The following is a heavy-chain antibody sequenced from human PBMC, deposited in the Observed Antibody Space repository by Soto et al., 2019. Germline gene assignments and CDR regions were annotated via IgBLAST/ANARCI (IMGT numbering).Heavy chain of an antibody. CDR3: ARDYYDSSGYYYF. J-gene: IGHJ4*02. CDR1: GGTLSSYS. D-gene: IGHD3-22*01. V-gene: IGHV1-69*13. CDR2: ITPNFGTA. Sequence: SVTVSCPASGGTLSSYSISWVRQAPGQGLEWMGGITPNFGTANYAQKFQGSDTNTADVTTSLAYMEQSSLRSEDTAVYYCARDYYDSSGYYYFWGQGTLVTVSS.